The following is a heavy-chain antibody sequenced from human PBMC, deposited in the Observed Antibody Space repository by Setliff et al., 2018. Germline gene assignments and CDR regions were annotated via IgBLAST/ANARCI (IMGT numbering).Heavy chain of an antibody. CDR1: GGSFSGYY. J-gene: IGHJ4*02. D-gene: IGHD2-15*01. V-gene: IGHV4-34*12. Sequence: PSETLSLTCAVYGGSFSGYYWSWIRQPPGKRLEWIGEILHSGNINYNPSLKSRVTISTDTSKNQFSLKVNSVTAADTAVYYCARSFSRSEKFLLDYWGQGALVTVSS. CDR2: ILHSGNI. CDR3: ARSFSRSEKFLLDY.